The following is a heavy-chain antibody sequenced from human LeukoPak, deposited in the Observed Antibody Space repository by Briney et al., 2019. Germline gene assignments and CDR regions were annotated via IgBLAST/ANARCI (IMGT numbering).Heavy chain of an antibody. CDR1: GYTFTSYD. V-gene: IGHV1-8*01. Sequence: ASMKVSCKASGYTFTSYDINWMRQASGQGLEWLGWMSPDSGDTGYAQNFQGRITMTRDTSISTAYMELSSLRSEDAAVYCCARTSRRVGFMVDPWGQGTLVTVSS. CDR3: ARTSRRVGFMVDP. CDR2: MSPDSGDT. D-gene: IGHD2-15*01. J-gene: IGHJ5*02.